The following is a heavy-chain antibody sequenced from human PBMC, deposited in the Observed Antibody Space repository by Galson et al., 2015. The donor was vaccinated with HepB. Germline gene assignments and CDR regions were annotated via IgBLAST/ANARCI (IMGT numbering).Heavy chain of an antibody. CDR1: GFTFSSYA. J-gene: IGHJ3*02. D-gene: IGHD6-19*01. CDR2: ISYDGSNK. CDR3: ASWSHSSGWYGDAFDI. Sequence: SLRLSCAASGFTFSSYAMHWVRQAPGKGLEWVAVISYDGSNKYYADSVKGRFTISRDNSKNTLYLQMNSLRAEDTAVYYCASWSHSSGWYGDAFDIWGQGTMVTVSS. V-gene: IGHV3-30-3*01.